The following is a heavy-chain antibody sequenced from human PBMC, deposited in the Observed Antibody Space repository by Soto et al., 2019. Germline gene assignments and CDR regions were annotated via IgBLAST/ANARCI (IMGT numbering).Heavy chain of an antibody. V-gene: IGHV1-69*13. D-gene: IGHD3-16*01. Sequence: SVKVSCKASGGTLSSYAISWVRQAPGQGLEWMGGIIPIFGTANYAQKFQGRVTITADESTSTAYMELSSLRSEDTAVYYCARDRSMGAGGYDAFDIWGQGTMVTVSS. CDR1: GGTLSSYA. CDR3: ARDRSMGAGGYDAFDI. CDR2: IIPIFGTA. J-gene: IGHJ3*02.